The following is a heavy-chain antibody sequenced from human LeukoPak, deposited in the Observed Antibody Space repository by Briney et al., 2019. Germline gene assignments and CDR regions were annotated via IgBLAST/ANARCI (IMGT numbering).Heavy chain of an antibody. CDR3: ATSGWYLLPGVY. V-gene: IGHV4-39*01. J-gene: IGHJ4*02. CDR1: GGSISSSSYY. Sequence: SVTLSLTCTVSGGSISSSSYYWGWIRQPPGKGLEWIGSIYYSGSTNYNPSLKSRVTMSVDTSKNQFSLKLSSVTAADTAVYYCATSGWYLLPGVYWGQGTLVTVSS. D-gene: IGHD6-19*01. CDR2: IYYSGST.